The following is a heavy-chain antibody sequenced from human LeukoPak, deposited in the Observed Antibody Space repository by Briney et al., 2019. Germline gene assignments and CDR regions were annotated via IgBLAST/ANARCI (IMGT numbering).Heavy chain of an antibody. V-gene: IGHV4-34*01. J-gene: IGHJ5*02. Sequence: PSETLTLTCAVYAGSFSAYYWSWIRQPPGKGLEWIGEINHSGSTKYNPSLKTRVTISVDTSKTQFSLKLSSVTAADTAVYYCGRGSRYCSSTSCLRGGFDPWGQGTLVTVSS. CDR2: INHSGST. D-gene: IGHD2-2*01. CDR1: AGSFSAYY. CDR3: GRGSRYCSSTSCLRGGFDP.